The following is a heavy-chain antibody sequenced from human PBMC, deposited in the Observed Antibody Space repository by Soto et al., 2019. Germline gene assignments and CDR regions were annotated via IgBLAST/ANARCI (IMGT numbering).Heavy chain of an antibody. V-gene: IGHV3-53*01. CDR1: GFTLSSYA. J-gene: IGHJ3*01. CDR2: IYTGGSA. CDR3: VRRAITATTNWGAFDV. D-gene: IGHD1-20*01. Sequence: PGGSLRLSCVVSGFTLSSYALSWVRQAPGKGLEWVSVIYTGGSAYYADSVKGRSTISRDNSRRTLHLQMDSLRAEDAAVYFCVRRAITATTNWGAFDVWGQGTVVTVSS.